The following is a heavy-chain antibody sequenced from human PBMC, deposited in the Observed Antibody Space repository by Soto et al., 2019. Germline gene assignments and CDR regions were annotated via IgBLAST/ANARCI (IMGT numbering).Heavy chain of an antibody. Sequence: PGGSLILSCAASGFTFSSYGMHWVRQAPGKGLEWVAVISYDGSNKYYADSVKGRFTISRDNSKNTLYLQMNSLRAEDTAVYYCAKDLEFGYCSSTSCYTAPGDYWGQGTLVTVSS. CDR2: ISYDGSNK. V-gene: IGHV3-30*18. CDR1: GFTFSSYG. J-gene: IGHJ4*02. CDR3: AKDLEFGYCSSTSCYTAPGDY. D-gene: IGHD2-2*02.